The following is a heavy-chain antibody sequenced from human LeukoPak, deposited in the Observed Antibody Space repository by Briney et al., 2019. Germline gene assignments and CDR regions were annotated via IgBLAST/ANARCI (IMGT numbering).Heavy chain of an antibody. Sequence: ASVKVSCKCSGYTFTSYDINWVRQATGPGLEWMGWMNPNSGNTGYAQKFQSRVTTTRNTSISTSYMELSSLRSEDTAVYYCARYCSITSCFPRIGLDIWGQGTTVTVSS. D-gene: IGHD2-2*01. V-gene: IGHV1-8*01. CDR3: ARYCSITSCFPRIGLDI. CDR1: GYTFTSYD. CDR2: MNPNSGNT. J-gene: IGHJ6*02.